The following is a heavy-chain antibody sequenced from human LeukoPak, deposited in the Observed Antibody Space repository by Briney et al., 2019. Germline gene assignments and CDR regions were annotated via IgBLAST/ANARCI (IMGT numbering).Heavy chain of an antibody. Sequence: LGESLKISCKASGYSFTNYWIGWVRQMPGKGPEWMGIIYPGDSDTKYNPSFQGQVTISADKSINTAYLQWSSLRASDTAMYYCARQGTIVAGTLGTTFDYWGQGTLLTVSS. CDR3: ARQGTIVAGTLGTTFDY. J-gene: IGHJ4*02. D-gene: IGHD5-12*01. V-gene: IGHV5-51*01. CDR1: GYSFTNYW. CDR2: IYPGDSDT.